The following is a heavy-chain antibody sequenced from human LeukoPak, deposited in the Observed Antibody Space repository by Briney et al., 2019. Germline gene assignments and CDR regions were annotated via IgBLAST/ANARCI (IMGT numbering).Heavy chain of an antibody. J-gene: IGHJ6*02. V-gene: IGHV3-21*01. CDR1: GFTFSSYS. CDR2: ISSSSSYI. CDR3: ARDDDIVVVVAAYYYYGMDV. Sequence: GGSLRLSCAASGFTFSSYSMNWVRQAPGKVLEWVSSISSSSSYIYYADSVKGRFTISRDNAKNSLYLQMNSLRAEDTAVYYCARDDDIVVVVAAYYYYGMDVWGQGTTVTVSS. D-gene: IGHD2-15*01.